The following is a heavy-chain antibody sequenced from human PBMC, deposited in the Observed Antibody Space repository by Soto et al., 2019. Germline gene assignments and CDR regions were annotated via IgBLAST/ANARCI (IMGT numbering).Heavy chain of an antibody. CDR2: ITSDGSGT. J-gene: IGHJ4*02. CDR3: GSNELYFRGVPDEY. V-gene: IGHV3-74*03. Sequence: PGGSLRLSCAASGITFSGYWMHWFRQAPGKGLEWVSRITSDGSGTAYADSLKGRFSITRANAKNTVYLQMDGLRVEDTAVYYCGSNELYFRGVPDEYWGQGTPVTVSS. D-gene: IGHD3-10*01. CDR1: GITFSGYW.